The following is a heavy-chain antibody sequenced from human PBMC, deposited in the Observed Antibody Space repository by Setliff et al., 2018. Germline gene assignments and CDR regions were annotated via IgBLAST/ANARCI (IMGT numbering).Heavy chain of an antibody. CDR2: INPSGGST. D-gene: IGHD3-3*01. Sequence: SVKVSCKASGYTFTSYYMHWVRQAPGQGLEWMGRINPSGGSTSYAQKFQGRVTMTRDTSTSTVYMELRSLRSDDTAVYYCARVLVGYDFWSGYYQSMPHFDYWGQGTLVTVSS. J-gene: IGHJ4*02. CDR3: ARVLVGYDFWSGYYQSMPHFDY. V-gene: IGHV1-46*01. CDR1: GYTFTSYY.